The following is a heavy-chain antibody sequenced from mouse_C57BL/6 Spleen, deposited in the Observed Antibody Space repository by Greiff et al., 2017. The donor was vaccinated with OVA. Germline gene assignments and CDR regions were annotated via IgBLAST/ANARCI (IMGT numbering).Heavy chain of an antibody. CDR3: ARGWDYDGYAMDY. Sequence: EVKLVESGGGLVKPGGSLQLSCATSGFTFSDYGMHWVRQAPEKGLDLVAYISSGSSTIYYADTVKGRFTISRDNAKNTLFLQMTSLRSEDTAMYYCARGWDYDGYAMDYWGQGTSVTVSS. CDR1: GFTFSDYG. J-gene: IGHJ4*01. CDR2: ISSGSSTI. V-gene: IGHV5-17*01. D-gene: IGHD2-4*01.